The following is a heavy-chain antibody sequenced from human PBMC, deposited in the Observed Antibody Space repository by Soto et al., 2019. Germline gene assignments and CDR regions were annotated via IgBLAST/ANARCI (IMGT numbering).Heavy chain of an antibody. D-gene: IGHD6-13*01. Sequence: SETLSLTCTVSGGSISSYYWSWIRQPPGKGLEWIGYIYYSGSTNYNPSLKSRVTISVDTSKNQFSLKLSSVTAADTAVYYCARDRSAAADPGWFDPWGQGTLVTVSS. V-gene: IGHV4-59*01. CDR2: IYYSGST. CDR1: GGSISSYY. J-gene: IGHJ5*02. CDR3: ARDRSAAADPGWFDP.